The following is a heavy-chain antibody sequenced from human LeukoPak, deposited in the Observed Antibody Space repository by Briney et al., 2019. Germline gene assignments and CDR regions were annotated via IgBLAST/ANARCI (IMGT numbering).Heavy chain of an antibody. V-gene: IGHV4-59*01. CDR3: ARTGTTRYYYMDV. D-gene: IGHD1-1*01. Sequence: KASESLSLTCTVSGASITSYYWSWIRQPPGKALEWIGYIYYSGSTNYNPSLKSRVTISVDTSKNQFSLKLSSVTAADTAVYYCARTGTTRYYYMDVWGKGTTVTVSS. CDR2: IYYSGST. J-gene: IGHJ6*03. CDR1: GASITSYY.